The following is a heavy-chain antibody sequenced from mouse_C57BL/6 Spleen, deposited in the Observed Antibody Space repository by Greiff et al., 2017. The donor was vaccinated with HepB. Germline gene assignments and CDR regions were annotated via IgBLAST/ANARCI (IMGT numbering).Heavy chain of an antibody. CDR1: GFSFNTYA. CDR3: VRLWGDYFDY. J-gene: IGHJ2*01. CDR2: IRSKSNNYAT. Sequence: EVQLVESGGGLVQLKGSLKLSCAASGFSFNTYAMNWVRQAPGKGLEWVARIRSKSNNYATYYADSVKDRFTISRDDSESMLYLQMNNLKTEDTAMYYCVRLWGDYFDYWGQGTTLTVSS. V-gene: IGHV10-1*01.